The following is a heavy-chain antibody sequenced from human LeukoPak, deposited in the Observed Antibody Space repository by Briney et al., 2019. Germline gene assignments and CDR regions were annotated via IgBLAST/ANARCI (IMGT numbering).Heavy chain of an antibody. J-gene: IGHJ4*02. CDR3: ARQHGSGSYYSRAIDY. D-gene: IGHD3-10*01. Sequence: GESLKISCEASGYSFATYWIVWVRQMPGKGLEWMGIIYPGDSDTRYSPSFQGQVTISADKSTSTAYLQWSSLKASDSAMYYCARQHGSGSYYSRAIDYWGQGTLVTVSS. V-gene: IGHV5-51*01. CDR1: GYSFATYW. CDR2: IYPGDSDT.